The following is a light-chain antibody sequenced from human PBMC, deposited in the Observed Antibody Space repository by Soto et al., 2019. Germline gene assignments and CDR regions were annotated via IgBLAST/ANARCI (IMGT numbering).Light chain of an antibody. CDR1: SSDVGAYDY. J-gene: IGLJ2*01. CDR2: DVD. V-gene: IGLV2-11*01. Sequence: QSALTQPRSVSGSPGQSVTISCIGTSSDVGAYDYVSWYQQLPGKVPKVILYDVDKRPSGVPDRFSGSKSGNTASLTVSGLQAEDEADYYCCSYAGSYSVLFGGETKLTVL. CDR3: CSYAGSYSVL.